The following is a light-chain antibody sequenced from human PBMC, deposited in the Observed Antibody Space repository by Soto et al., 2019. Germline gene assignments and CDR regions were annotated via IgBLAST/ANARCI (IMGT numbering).Light chain of an antibody. J-gene: IGKJ1*01. CDR2: GAS. Sequence: ETVLTQSPGTLSLSPGERATLFCRASRSVSASYLAWYQQKPGQAPRLLIYGASSRATGIPDRFSGSGSGPDFTFTISRLEPEDFAVYYCQQHGSSPPAWPFGTGTKAEIK. V-gene: IGKV3-20*01. CDR1: RSVSASY. CDR3: QQHGSSPPAWP.